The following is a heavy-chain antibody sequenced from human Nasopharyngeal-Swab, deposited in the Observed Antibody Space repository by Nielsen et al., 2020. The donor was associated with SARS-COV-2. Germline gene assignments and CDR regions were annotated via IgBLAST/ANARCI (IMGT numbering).Heavy chain of an antibody. CDR3: ATKVLYYDFWSGYYRGRYYYGMDV. Sequence: ASVKVSCKVSGYTLTELSMHWVRLAPGKGLEWMGGFDPEDGETIYAQKFQGRVTMTEDESTSTAYMELSSLRSEDTAVYCCATKVLYYDFWSGYYRGRYYYGMDVWGQGTTVTVSS. V-gene: IGHV1-24*01. CDR2: FDPEDGET. D-gene: IGHD3-3*01. CDR1: GYTLTELS. J-gene: IGHJ6*02.